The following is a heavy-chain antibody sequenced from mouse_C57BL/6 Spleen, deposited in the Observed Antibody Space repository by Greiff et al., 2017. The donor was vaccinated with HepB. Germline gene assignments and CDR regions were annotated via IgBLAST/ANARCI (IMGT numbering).Heavy chain of an antibody. Sequence: VQLQQPGAELVKPGASVKMSCKASGYTFTSYWITWVKQRPGQGLEWIGDIYPGSGSTNYNEKFKSKATLTVDTSSSTAYMQLSSLTSEDSAVYYCARKAAYYSNYMDAMDYWGQGTSVTVSS. CDR2: IYPGSGST. CDR1: GYTFTSYW. D-gene: IGHD2-5*01. CDR3: ARKAAYYSNYMDAMDY. V-gene: IGHV1-55*01. J-gene: IGHJ4*01.